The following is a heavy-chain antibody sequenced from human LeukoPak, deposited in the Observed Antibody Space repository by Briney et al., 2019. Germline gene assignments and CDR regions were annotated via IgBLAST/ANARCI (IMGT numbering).Heavy chain of an antibody. CDR1: GLSFSSFA. CDR3: AREAPDSFDI. J-gene: IGHJ3*02. Sequence: GGSLRLSCAASGLSFSSFAMSWVRQGPARGLEWVSSIRGNGETFYADSVKGRFTISRDNAKSSLYLQMNSLRAEDTALYYCAREAPDSFDIWGQGTMVTVSS. V-gene: IGHV3-48*03. CDR2: IRGNGET.